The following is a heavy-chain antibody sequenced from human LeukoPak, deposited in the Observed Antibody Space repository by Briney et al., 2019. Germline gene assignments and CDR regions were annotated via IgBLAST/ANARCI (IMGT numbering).Heavy chain of an antibody. J-gene: IGHJ4*02. CDR1: GFTFRTYD. CDR3: ARLDKEHPYDFWSGSSALLDY. Sequence: GGSLRLSCAASGFTFRTYDMSWVRQAPGKGLEWVSTISASGGTTYYADSVKSRFTISRDNSKSTLFLRMNSLRAEDTALYYCARLDKEHPYDFWSGSSALLDYWGQGTLVTVSS. CDR2: ISASGGTT. D-gene: IGHD3-3*01. V-gene: IGHV3-23*01.